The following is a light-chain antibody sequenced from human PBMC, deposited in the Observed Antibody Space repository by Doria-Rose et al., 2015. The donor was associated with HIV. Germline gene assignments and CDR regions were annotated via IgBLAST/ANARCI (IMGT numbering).Light chain of an antibody. CDR3: QQSFTTPSVT. CDR1: QTISTY. V-gene: IGKV1-39*01. CDR2: GAT. J-gene: IGKJ4*01. Sequence: DIPMTQSPSSLSASVGDRATIACRANQTISTYLNWYQQKPGKAPKLLIYGATTLQSGVPSRFSGSGSGTDFFLTISALQPEDLASYFCQQSFTTPSVTFGGGTKVEIK.